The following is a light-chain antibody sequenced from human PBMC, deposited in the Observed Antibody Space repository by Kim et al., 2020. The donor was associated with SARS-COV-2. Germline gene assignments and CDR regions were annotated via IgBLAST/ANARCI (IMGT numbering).Light chain of an antibody. CDR1: SSDVGGYNY. CDR3: CSYAGSNSLV. V-gene: IGLV2-11*03. J-gene: IGLJ2*01. Sequence: GQSIRIACTGTSSDVGGYNYVAWYQQHPGKAPTVIIYDVSTRPSGIPDRVSGSKSGNTASLTISGLQTEDEGDYHCCSYAGSNSLVFGGGTQLTVL. CDR2: DVS.